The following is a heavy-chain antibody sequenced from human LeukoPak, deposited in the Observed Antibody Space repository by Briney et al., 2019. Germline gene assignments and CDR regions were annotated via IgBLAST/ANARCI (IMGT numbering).Heavy chain of an antibody. Sequence: ASVKVSCKASGYTFTAYYVHWVRQAPGQGLEWMGWITPNSGGTKYAQKFQGRVTMTRDTSISTAYMELRSLRSDDTAVYYCARVLLRFLELTFDYWGQGTLVTVSS. CDR2: ITPNSGGT. D-gene: IGHD3-3*01. J-gene: IGHJ4*02. CDR3: ARVLLRFLELTFDY. V-gene: IGHV1-2*02. CDR1: GYTFTAYY.